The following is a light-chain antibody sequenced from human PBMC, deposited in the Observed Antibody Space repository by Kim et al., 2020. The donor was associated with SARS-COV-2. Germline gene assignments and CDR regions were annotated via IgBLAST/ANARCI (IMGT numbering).Light chain of an antibody. CDR3: QQYNSYPYT. CDR1: QSISSW. V-gene: IGKV1-5*03. Sequence: SASVGDRVPISCRASQSISSWLAWYQQKPGTAPKLLIYKASSLESGVPSRFSGSGSGTEFTLTISSLQPDDFATYYCQQYNSYPYTFGQGTKLEIK. J-gene: IGKJ2*01. CDR2: KAS.